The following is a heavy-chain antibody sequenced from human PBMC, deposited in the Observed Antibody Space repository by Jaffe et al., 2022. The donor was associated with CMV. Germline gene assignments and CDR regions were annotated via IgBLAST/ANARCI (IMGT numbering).Heavy chain of an antibody. CDR2: IKSQVDGGTT. J-gene: IGHJ4*02. V-gene: IGHV3-15*01. Sequence: EVQLVESGGGLVKPGGSLRLSCAASGFTFSSAWMSWVRQAPGKGLEWVGRIKSQVDGGTTDYAAPVKGRFTISRDDSKTTVYLQMNSLKTEDTAVYYCSTQISYSGSYYLDYWGQGTLVTVSS. D-gene: IGHD1-26*01. CDR3: STQISYSGSYYLDY. CDR1: GFTFSSAW.